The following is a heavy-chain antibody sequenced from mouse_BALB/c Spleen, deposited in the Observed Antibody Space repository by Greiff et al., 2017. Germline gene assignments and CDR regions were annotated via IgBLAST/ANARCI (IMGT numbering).Heavy chain of an antibody. CDR1: GYSFTSYW. V-gene: IGHV1S127*01. D-gene: IGHD2-1*01. CDR2: IDPSDSET. CDR3: ARGFYGNYPYAMDY. J-gene: IGHJ4*01. Sequence: QVHVKQSGPQLVRPGASVKISCKASGYSFTSYWMHWVKQRPGQGLEWIGMIDPSDSETRLNQKFKDKATLTVDKSSSTAYMQLSSPTSEDSAVYYCARGFYGNYPYAMDYWGQGTSVTVSS.